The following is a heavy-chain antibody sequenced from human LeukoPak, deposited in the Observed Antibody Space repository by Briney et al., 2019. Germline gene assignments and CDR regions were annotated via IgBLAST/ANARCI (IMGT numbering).Heavy chain of an antibody. CDR1: GYTFTSYG. V-gene: IGHV1-18*01. D-gene: IGHD1-14*01. CDR2: ISAYNGNT. Sequence: GASVKVSCKASGYTFTSYGISWVRQAPGQGLEWMGWISAYNGNTNYAQKLQGRVTMTTDTSTSTAYMELRSLRSDDTAVYYCARDRGYNPYYYYMDVWGKGTTVTVSS. CDR3: ARDRGYNPYYYYMDV. J-gene: IGHJ6*03.